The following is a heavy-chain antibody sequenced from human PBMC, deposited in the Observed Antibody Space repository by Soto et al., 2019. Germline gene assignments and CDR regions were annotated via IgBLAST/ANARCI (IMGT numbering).Heavy chain of an antibody. CDR2: ISYSGST. D-gene: IGHD3-3*01. CDR3: AREGGTIFGVDNFDY. Sequence: SETLSLTCTVSGGSVSSGSYYWSWIRQPPGKGLEWIGYISYSGSTNYNPSLKSRVTISVDTSKNRFSLNLSSVTAADTAVYYCAREGGTIFGVDNFDYWGQGTLVTVSS. J-gene: IGHJ4*02. V-gene: IGHV4-61*01. CDR1: GGSVSSGSYY.